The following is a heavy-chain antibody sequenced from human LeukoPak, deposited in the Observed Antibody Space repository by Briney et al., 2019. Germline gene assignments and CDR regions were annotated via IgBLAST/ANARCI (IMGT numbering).Heavy chain of an antibody. CDR2: IKSKTDGGTT. D-gene: IGHD3-22*01. V-gene: IGHV3-15*01. CDR1: GFTFSNAW. J-gene: IGHJ4*02. Sequence: GGSLRLSCAASGFTFSNAWMSWVRQAPGKGLEWVGRIKSKTDGGTTDYAAPVKGRFTISRDDSKNTLYLQMNSLKTEDTAVYYCARASPKSYYYDSSGYYPFDYWGQGTLVTVSS. CDR3: ARASPKSYYYDSSGYYPFDY.